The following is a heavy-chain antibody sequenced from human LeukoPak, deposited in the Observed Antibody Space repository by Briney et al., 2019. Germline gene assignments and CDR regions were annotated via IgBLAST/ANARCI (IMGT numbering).Heavy chain of an antibody. CDR1: GYTFTSYG. D-gene: IGHD3-22*01. CDR3: ARENYYDSSGYSLDY. V-gene: IGHV1-18*01. CDR2: ISAYNGNT. Sequence: ALVKVSCKASGYTFTSYGISWVRQAPGQGLEWMGWISAYNGNTNYAQKLQGRVTMTTDTSTSTAYMELRSLRSDDTAVYYCARENYYDSSGYSLDYWGQGTLVTLSS. J-gene: IGHJ4*02.